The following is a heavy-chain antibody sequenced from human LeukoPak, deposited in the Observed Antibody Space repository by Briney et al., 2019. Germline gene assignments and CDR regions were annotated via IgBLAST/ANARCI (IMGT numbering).Heavy chain of an antibody. J-gene: IGHJ6*03. CDR3: ARDPPDYDILTGYQDYYYMDV. V-gene: IGHV3-48*01. D-gene: IGHD3-9*01. CDR1: GFTFSSYS. Sequence: GGSLRLSCAASGFTFSSYSMNWVRQAPGKGLEWVSYISSSSSTIYYADSVKGRFTISRDNAKNSLYLQMNSLRAEDTAVYYCARDPPDYDILTGYQDYYYMDVWGKGTTVTVSS. CDR2: ISSSSSTI.